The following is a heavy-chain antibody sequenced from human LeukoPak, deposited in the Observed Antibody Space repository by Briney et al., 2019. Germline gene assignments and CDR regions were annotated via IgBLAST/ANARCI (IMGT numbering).Heavy chain of an antibody. Sequence: SVKVSCKTSGGTFSSYDISWVRQAPEQGLEWMGGIIPVFGMPNYALKFKGRLTITTDESTGTAYMELGSLTSEDTAVYYGARSAVGNSEGGIDYWGQATLVIVSS. CDR2: IIPVFGMP. J-gene: IGHJ4*02. CDR1: GGTFSSYD. V-gene: IGHV1-69*05. D-gene: IGHD4-23*01. CDR3: ARSAVGNSEGGIDY.